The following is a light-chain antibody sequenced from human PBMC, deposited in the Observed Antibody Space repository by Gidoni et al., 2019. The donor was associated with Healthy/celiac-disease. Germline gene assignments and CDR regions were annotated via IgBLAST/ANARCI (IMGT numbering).Light chain of an antibody. V-gene: IGKV4-1*01. Sequence: DIGMTQSPDSLAVSLGERATINCKSSQSVFYSSNNKNYLAWYQQKPGQPPKLLIYCASTRESGVPDRFSGSGSGTDFTLTISSLQAEDVAVYYCQQYYRTPWTFGQGTKVEIK. CDR1: QSVFYSSNNKNY. CDR3: QQYYRTPWT. CDR2: CAS. J-gene: IGKJ1*01.